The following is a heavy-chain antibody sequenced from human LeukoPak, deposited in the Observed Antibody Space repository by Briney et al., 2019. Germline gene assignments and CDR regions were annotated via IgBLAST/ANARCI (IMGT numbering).Heavy chain of an antibody. J-gene: IGHJ5*02. CDR3: ARDWRVVYAMSRARSHFDP. D-gene: IGHD2-8*02. CDR1: GYTFTSYG. V-gene: IGHV1-18*01. Sequence: ASVKVSCKASGYTFTSYGISWVRQAPGQGLEWMGWISAYNGNTNYAQKFQGRVTMTRDTSISTAYMELSRLRSDDTAVYYCARDWRVVYAMSRARSHFDPWGQGTLVTVSS. CDR2: ISAYNGNT.